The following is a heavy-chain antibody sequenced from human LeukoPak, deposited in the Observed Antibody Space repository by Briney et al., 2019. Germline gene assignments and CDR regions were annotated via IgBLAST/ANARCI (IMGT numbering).Heavy chain of an antibody. CDR3: ARSGSSGYYYLSPTDY. V-gene: IGHV5-51*01. J-gene: IGHJ4*02. CDR2: IYPGDSNT. Sequence: GESLKISCKGSGYSFTSYWIGWVRQMPGKGMEWMGIIYPGDSNTRHSPSFQGQVTISADNSIGAGYLQWSSLKASDNAMYYCARSGSSGYYYLSPTDYWGQGTLVTVSS. CDR1: GYSFTSYW. D-gene: IGHD3-22*01.